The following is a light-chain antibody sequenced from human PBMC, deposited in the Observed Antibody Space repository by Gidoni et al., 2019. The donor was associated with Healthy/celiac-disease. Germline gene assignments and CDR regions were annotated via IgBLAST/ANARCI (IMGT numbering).Light chain of an antibody. J-gene: IGKJ2*01. CDR1: QSISSY. V-gene: IGKV1-39*01. CDR3: QQSYSTPNT. CDR2: AAS. Sequence: DIQMTQSPSSLSASVGDRVTITCRARQSISSYLNWYQQKPGKAPELLIYAASSLQSGVPSRFSGSGSGTDFTLTISSLQPEDFATYYCQQSYSTPNTFGQGTKLEIK.